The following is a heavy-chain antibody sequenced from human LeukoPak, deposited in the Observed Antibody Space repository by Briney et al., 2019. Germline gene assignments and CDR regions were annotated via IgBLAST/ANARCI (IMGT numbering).Heavy chain of an antibody. CDR2: IFYSGST. J-gene: IGHJ4*02. V-gene: IGHV4-59*11. D-gene: IGHD3-22*01. CDR3: ARGCDSSGYYCAFDY. CDR1: GGSISSHY. Sequence: SETLSLTCTVSGGSISSHYWSWIRQPPGKGLEWIGYIFYSGSTYYSPSLKSRVTISLDTSKNQFSLKLSSVTAADTAVYYCARGCDSSGYYCAFDYWGQGTLVTVSS.